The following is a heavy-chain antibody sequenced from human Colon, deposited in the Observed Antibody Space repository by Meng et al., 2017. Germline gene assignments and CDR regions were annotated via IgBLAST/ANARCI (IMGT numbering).Heavy chain of an antibody. CDR2: IHPNYGVT. V-gene: IGHV1-2*06. CDR1: GDSVSDRW. Sequence: VLVGAELKETGASMGVSCKDSGDSVSDRWIVGVRQAPGQGPEWMGRIHPNYGVTNLVQRSQGSVSLSRDTSISTAYLALSRLRPDDTAIYYCVRDFRVTDLWGQGTLVTVSS. CDR3: VRDFRVTDL. D-gene: IGHD2-8*01. J-gene: IGHJ5*02.